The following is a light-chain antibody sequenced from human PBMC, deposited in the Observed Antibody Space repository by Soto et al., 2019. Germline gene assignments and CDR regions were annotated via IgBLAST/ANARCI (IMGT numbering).Light chain of an antibody. CDR3: QQSYSTPRT. V-gene: IGKV4-1*01. Sequence: DIVMTQSPDSLAVSLGERATINCNSSQSVLYSSNKKNYLAWYQQKSGQSPKVLIYWASTRASGVPDRCSGSGSGTDFTLTISSLQAEDSAVYYCQQSYSTPRTFGQGTKVEIK. CDR2: WAS. CDR1: QSVLYSSNKKNY. J-gene: IGKJ1*01.